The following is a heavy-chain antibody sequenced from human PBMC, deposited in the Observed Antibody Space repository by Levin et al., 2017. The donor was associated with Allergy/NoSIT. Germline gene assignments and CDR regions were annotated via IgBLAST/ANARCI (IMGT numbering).Heavy chain of an antibody. D-gene: IGHD3-10*01. CDR2: INHSGST. Sequence: PGGSLRLSCAVYGGSFSGYYWSWIRQPPGKGLEWIGEINHSGSTNYNPSLKSRVTISVDTSKNQFSLKLSSVTAADTAVYYCARGGYYYGSGSRNFDYWGQGTLVTVSS. J-gene: IGHJ4*02. V-gene: IGHV4-34*01. CDR1: GGSFSGYY. CDR3: ARGGYYYGSGSRNFDY.